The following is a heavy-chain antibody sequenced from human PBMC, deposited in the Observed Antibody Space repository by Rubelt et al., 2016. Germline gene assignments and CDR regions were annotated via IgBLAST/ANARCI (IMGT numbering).Heavy chain of an antibody. CDR2: IYYSGST. J-gene: IGHJ4*02. CDR1: GGSVSSGSYY. Sequence: QVQLQESGPGLVKPSETLSLTCTVSGGSVSSGSYYWSWIRQPPGNGLEWIGYIYYSGSTNYNPSLKSRVTISVDTSKNQFSLKLSSVTAADTAVYYCARWRYSSSAGGYDYWGQGTLVTVSS. V-gene: IGHV4-61*01. D-gene: IGHD6-13*01. CDR3: ARWRYSSSAGGYDY.